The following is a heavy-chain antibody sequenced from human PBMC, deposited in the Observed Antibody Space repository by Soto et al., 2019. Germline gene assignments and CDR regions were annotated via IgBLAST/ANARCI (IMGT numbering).Heavy chain of an antibody. CDR2: ISSRSYTI. Sequence: EVQLVESGGGLVQPGGSLRLSCAASGFSFSTYSMNWVRQAPGKGLEWVSYISSRSYTIYYIDSVKGRFTISRDNAKSSPYLQMNSRRAEDTAVYYCARGGSSSDNGMDVWGQGTTVTVSS. J-gene: IGHJ6*02. CDR3: ARGGSSSDNGMDV. CDR1: GFSFSTYS. V-gene: IGHV3-48*01. D-gene: IGHD6-6*01.